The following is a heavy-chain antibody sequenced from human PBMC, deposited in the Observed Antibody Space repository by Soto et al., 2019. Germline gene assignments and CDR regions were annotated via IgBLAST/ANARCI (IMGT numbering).Heavy chain of an antibody. D-gene: IGHD3-10*01. CDR1: GYTFTSYD. CDR3: AKELRWFGELSSSPGMDV. J-gene: IGHJ6*02. V-gene: IGHV1-8*01. CDR2: MNPNSGNT. Sequence: ASVKVSCKASGYTFTSYDINWVRQATGQGLEWMGWMNPNSGNTGYAQKFQGRVTMTRNTSISTAYMELSSLRSEDTAVYYCAKELRWFGELSSSPGMDVWGQGTTVTVSS.